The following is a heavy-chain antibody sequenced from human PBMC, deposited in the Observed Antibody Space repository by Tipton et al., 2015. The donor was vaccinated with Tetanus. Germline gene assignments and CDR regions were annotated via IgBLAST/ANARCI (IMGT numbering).Heavy chain of an antibody. J-gene: IGHJ4*02. CDR3: ARAGTPTMVIPANYFVS. CDR1: GGSFTNALYF. CDR2: IYHSGKT. Sequence: TLSLTCTVSGGSFTNALYFWSWIRQHPGKGLEWIGYIYHSGKTYFNPSLKSRTTLSVNTSRSQFSLQLTSVTAGDTAVYYCARAGTPTMVIPANYFVSWGPGALGSVAS. V-gene: IGHV4-31*03. D-gene: IGHD4/OR15-4a*01.